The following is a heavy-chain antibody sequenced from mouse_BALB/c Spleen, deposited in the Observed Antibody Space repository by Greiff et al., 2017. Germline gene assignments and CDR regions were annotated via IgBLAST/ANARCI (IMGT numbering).Heavy chain of an antibody. CDR3: ASPRWFAY. J-gene: IGHJ3*01. CDR2: IDPANGNT. Sequence: EVKLMESGAELVKPGASVKLSCTASGFNIKDTYMHWVKQRPEQGLEWIGRIDPANGNTKYDPKFQGKATITADTSSNTAYLQLSSLTSEDTAVYYCASPRWFAYWGQGTLVTVSA. CDR1: GFNIKDTY. V-gene: IGHV14-3*02.